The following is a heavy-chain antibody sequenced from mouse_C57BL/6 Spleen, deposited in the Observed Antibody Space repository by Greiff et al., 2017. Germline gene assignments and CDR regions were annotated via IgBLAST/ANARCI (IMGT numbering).Heavy chain of an antibody. CDR3: ARAHGSSYDWYFDV. Sequence: QVQLQQPGAELVKPGASVKLSCKASGYTFTSYWMHWVKQRPGRGLEWIGRIDPNSGGTKYNAKFKSKATLTVDKPSSTSYMQLSSLTSEDSAVYYCARAHGSSYDWYFDVWGTGTTVTVSS. CDR2: IDPNSGGT. D-gene: IGHD1-1*01. V-gene: IGHV1-72*01. J-gene: IGHJ1*03. CDR1: GYTFTSYW.